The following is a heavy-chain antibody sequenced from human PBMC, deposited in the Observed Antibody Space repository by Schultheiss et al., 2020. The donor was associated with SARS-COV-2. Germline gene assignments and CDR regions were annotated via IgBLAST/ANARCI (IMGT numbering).Heavy chain of an antibody. D-gene: IGHD3-3*01. CDR3: ARSYDFWSGYEDYYMDV. Sequence: GGSLRLSCAASGFTFDDYAMHWVRQAPGKGLEWVSGISWNSGSIGYADSVKGRFTISRDNSKNTLYLQMNSLRAEDTAVYYCARSYDFWSGYEDYYMDVWGKGTTVTVSS. V-gene: IGHV3-9*01. J-gene: IGHJ6*03. CDR2: ISWNSGSI. CDR1: GFTFDDYA.